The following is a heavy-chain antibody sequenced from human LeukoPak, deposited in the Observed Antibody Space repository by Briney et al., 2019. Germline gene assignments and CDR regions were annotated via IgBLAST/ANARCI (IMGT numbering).Heavy chain of an antibody. D-gene: IGHD6-13*01. V-gene: IGHV4-34*01. CDR3: ARQIYSSGWYGWINVFDY. Sequence: PSETLSLTCAVYGGSFSGYHWTWIRQSPGKGLEWIGDINPSGSTYYNPSLKSRLTISVDTSKNQFSLKLRSVTAADTAVYYCARQIYSSGWYGWINVFDYWGQGTLVTVSS. CDR2: INPSGST. CDR1: GGSFSGYH. J-gene: IGHJ4*02.